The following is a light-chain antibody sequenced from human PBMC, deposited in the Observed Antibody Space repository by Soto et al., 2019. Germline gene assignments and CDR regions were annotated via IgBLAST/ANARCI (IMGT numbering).Light chain of an antibody. J-gene: IGKJ3*01. CDR1: QSISSW. V-gene: IGKV1-5*01. CDR2: DAS. Sequence: DIQMTQSPSTLSASVGDRVTITCRASQSISSWLAWYQQKPGKAPKLLIYDASSLESGVPSRFSGSGSGTEFPLTTSILQPDDFATYYCQQYNSYSGTFGPGTKVDIK. CDR3: QQYNSYSGT.